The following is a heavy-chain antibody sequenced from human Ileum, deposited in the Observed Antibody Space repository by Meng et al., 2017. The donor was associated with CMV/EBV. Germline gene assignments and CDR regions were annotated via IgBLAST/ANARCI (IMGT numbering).Heavy chain of an antibody. V-gene: IGHV1-18*01. J-gene: IGHJ5*02. CDR2: ISAYHGNT. CDR3: ARGTPYCSSTSCYRSWFDP. CDR1: TFTSYG. Sequence: TFTSYGISWVLQAPGQGLAWIGWISAYHGNTNYAQKLQGSVTMTTDTSTSTAYMELRSLRSDDTAVYYCARGTPYCSSTSCYRSWFDPWGQGTLVTVSS. D-gene: IGHD2-2*01.